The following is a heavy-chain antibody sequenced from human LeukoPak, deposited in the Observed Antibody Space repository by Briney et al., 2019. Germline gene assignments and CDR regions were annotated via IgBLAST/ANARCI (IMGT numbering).Heavy chain of an antibody. CDR2: IYYSGST. D-gene: IGHD4-23*01. CDR1: GGSISSYY. CDR3: AREVVGGYSFDY. J-gene: IGHJ4*02. V-gene: IGHV4-59*01. Sequence: SETLSLTCTVSGGSISSYYWSWIRQPPGKGLEWIGYIYYSGSTNYNPSLKSRVTISVDTSKNQFSLKRSSVTAADTAVYYCAREVVGGYSFDYWGQGTLVTVSS.